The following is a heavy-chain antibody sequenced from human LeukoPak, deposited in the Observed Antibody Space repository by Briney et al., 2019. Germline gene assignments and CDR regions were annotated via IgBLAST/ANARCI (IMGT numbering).Heavy chain of an antibody. CDR3: ARDPRIVVVAATHWFDP. V-gene: IGHV1-18*01. J-gene: IGHJ5*02. CDR2: ISAYNGNT. CDR1: GYTFTSYG. D-gene: IGHD2-15*01. Sequence: ASVKVSCKASGYTFTSYGISWVRQAPGQGLEWMGWISAYNGNTNYAQKLKGRVTKTTDTSTSTAHMEVRSLRSDDTAVYYCARDPRIVVVAATHWFDPWGQGTLVTVSS.